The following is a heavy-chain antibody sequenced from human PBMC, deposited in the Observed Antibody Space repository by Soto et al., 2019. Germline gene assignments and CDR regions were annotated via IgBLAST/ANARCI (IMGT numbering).Heavy chain of an antibody. Sequence: ASVKVSCKAFGYTFTGYYMHWVRQAPRPGLEWMGWINPNSGGTNYAQKFQGWVTMTRDTPISTAYMELSRLRSDATAVYYCARDVRTSRGVIHYYYYGMDVWGQGTTVTVSS. V-gene: IGHV1-2*04. CDR2: INPNSGGT. J-gene: IGHJ6*02. CDR1: GYTFTGYY. D-gene: IGHD3-10*01. CDR3: ARDVRTSRGVIHYYYYGMDV.